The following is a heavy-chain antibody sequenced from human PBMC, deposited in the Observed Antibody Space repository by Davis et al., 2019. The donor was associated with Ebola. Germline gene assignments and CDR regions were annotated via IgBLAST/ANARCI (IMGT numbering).Heavy chain of an antibody. V-gene: IGHV3-30*03. Sequence: GESLKISCAASGFTFSSYGMHWVRQAPGKGLEWVAVISYDGSNKYYADSVKGRFTISRDNAKNSLFLQMNSLRAEDTAVYYCAREAGRVRFLEWLSSDGMDVWGQGTTVTVSS. D-gene: IGHD3-3*01. CDR2: ISYDGSNK. CDR3: AREAGRVRFLEWLSSDGMDV. J-gene: IGHJ6*02. CDR1: GFTFSSYG.